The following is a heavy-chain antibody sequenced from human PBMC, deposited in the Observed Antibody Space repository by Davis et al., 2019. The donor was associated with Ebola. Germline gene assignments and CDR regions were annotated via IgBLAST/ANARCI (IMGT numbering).Heavy chain of an antibody. CDR2: IRSKANSYAT. CDR1: GFTFSGSA. CDR3: TSTTVGGDY. Sequence: GESLKISCAASGFTFSGSAMHWVRQASGKGLEWVGRIRSKANSYATAYAASVKGRFTISSDDSKNTAYLPMNSLKTEDTAVYYCTSTTVGGDYWGQGTLVTVSS. J-gene: IGHJ4*02. V-gene: IGHV3-73*01. D-gene: IGHD4-11*01.